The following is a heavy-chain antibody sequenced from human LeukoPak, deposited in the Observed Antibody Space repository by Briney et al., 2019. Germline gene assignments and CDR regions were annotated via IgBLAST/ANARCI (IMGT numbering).Heavy chain of an antibody. Sequence: ASVKVSCKASGYTFTGYYMHWVRQAPGQGLEWMGWINPNSGGTNYAQKFQGRVTTTRDTSISTAYMELIRLRSDDTAVYYCARGPKYYDFWSGYLSREHSAPIFDYWGQGTLVTVSS. D-gene: IGHD3-3*01. CDR3: ARGPKYYDFWSGYLSREHSAPIFDY. CDR2: INPNSGGT. CDR1: GYTFTGYY. V-gene: IGHV1-2*02. J-gene: IGHJ4*02.